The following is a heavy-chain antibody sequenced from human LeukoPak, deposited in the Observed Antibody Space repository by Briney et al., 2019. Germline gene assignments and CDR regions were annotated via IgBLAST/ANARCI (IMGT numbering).Heavy chain of an antibody. CDR2: INHSGST. V-gene: IGHV4-34*01. J-gene: IGHJ4*02. D-gene: IGHD3-10*01. CDR1: GGSFSGYY. Sequence: SETLSLTCAVYGGSFSGYYWSWIRQPPGKGLEWIGEINHSGSTNYNPSLKSRVTISVDTSKNQFSLKLSSVTAADTAVYYCAREPVRGSFGHYWGQGTLVTVSS. CDR3: AREPVRGSFGHY.